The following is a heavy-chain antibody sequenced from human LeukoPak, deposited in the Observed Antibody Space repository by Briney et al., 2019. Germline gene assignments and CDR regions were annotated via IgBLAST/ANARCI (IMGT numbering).Heavy chain of an antibody. J-gene: IGHJ4*02. V-gene: IGHV3-74*01. CDR2: INSDGSST. CDR3: ARVLANSDFDY. Sequence: GGSLRLSCAASGFTFSSYWMHWVRHAPGKGLVWVSRINSDGSSTSYAASVKGRFTISRDNAKNTLYLQMNSLRAEDTAVYYCARVLANSDFDYWGQGTLVTVSS. CDR1: GFTFSSYW. D-gene: IGHD2/OR15-2a*01.